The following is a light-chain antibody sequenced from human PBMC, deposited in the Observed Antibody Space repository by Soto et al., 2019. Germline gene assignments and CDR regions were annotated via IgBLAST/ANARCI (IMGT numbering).Light chain of an antibody. Sequence: QSALTQPASVSGSPGQSITISCTGTSSDVGGYNYVSWYQQHPGKAPKLIIYEVSNRPSGASNRFSGSKSGNTASLTISGLQAEDESHYYCSSKSSGSTPMLFGGGTKLTVL. CDR1: SSDVGGYNY. CDR2: EVS. V-gene: IGLV2-14*03. CDR3: SSKSSGSTPML. J-gene: IGLJ2*01.